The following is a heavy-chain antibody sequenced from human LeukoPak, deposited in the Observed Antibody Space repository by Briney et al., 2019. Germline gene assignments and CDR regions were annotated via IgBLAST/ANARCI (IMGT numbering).Heavy chain of an antibody. CDR2: INPSGGRA. V-gene: IGHV1-46*01. J-gene: IGHJ4*02. Sequence: ASVKVSCKASGYTFSSYYMHWVRQAPGQGLEWMGIINPSGGRASYAQKFQDRVTMTRDTSTSTVYMELSSLRPEDTAVYYCARDSKSLLMVYASNYFDYWGQGTLVTVSS. CDR1: GYTFSSYY. D-gene: IGHD2-8*01. CDR3: ARDSKSLLMVYASNYFDY.